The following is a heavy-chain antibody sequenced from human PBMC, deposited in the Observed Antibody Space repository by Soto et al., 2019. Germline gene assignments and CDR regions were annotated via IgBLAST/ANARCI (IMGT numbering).Heavy chain of an antibody. V-gene: IGHV3-9*01. CDR2: ISWNSGSI. CDR1: GFTFDDYA. J-gene: IGHJ4*02. CDR3: AKDSDTAMVRHFDY. D-gene: IGHD5-18*01. Sequence: EVQLVESGGGLVQPGRSLRLSCAASGFTFDDYAMHWVRQAPGKGLEWVSGISWNSGSIGYADSVKGRFTISRDNAKNSLYLQMNSLRAEDTDLYYCAKDSDTAMVRHFDYWGQGTLVTVSS.